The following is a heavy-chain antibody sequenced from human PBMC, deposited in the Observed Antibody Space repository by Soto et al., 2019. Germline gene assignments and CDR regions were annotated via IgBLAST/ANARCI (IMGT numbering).Heavy chain of an antibody. Sequence: PGGSLRLSCAASGFTFSSYAMSWVRKAPGKGLEWVSAISGSGGSTYYADSVKGRFTISRDNSKNTLYLQMNSLRAEDTAVYYCAKGSLSGWRPHWFDPWGQGTLVTVSS. J-gene: IGHJ5*02. CDR2: ISGSGGST. D-gene: IGHD6-19*01. V-gene: IGHV3-23*01. CDR1: GFTFSSYA. CDR3: AKGSLSGWRPHWFDP.